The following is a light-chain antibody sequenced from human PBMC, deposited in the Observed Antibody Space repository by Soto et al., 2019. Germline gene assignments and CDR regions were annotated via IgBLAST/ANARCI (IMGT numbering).Light chain of an antibody. V-gene: IGLV1-51*01. CDR3: ATWDGSLPAEV. Sequence: QSVLTQPPSVSAAPGQKVTISCSGSSSNIGNNYVSWYQQLPGTAPKLLIYDNNKRPSGIPDRFSGSKSGTSGTLDITGLQTEDEADYYCATWDGSLPAEVFGGGTKLPVL. CDR2: DNN. J-gene: IGLJ2*01. CDR1: SSNIGNNY.